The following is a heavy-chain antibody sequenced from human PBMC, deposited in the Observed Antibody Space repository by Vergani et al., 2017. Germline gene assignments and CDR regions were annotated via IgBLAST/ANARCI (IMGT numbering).Heavy chain of an antibody. CDR1: GFSVSSLY. CDR3: ARGMTTLMTDLDGFDI. V-gene: IGHV3-66*02. D-gene: IGHD4-11*01. J-gene: IGHJ3*02. Sequence: LVESGGGLVQPGGSLRLSCAASGFSVSSLYMIWVRQAPGKGLEWVSTINIGGRTSYADSVKGRLTLTRDNSKNTLHLQMNSLRAEDTAVYFCARGMTTLMTDLDGFDIWGQGTMVTVSS. CDR2: INIGGRT.